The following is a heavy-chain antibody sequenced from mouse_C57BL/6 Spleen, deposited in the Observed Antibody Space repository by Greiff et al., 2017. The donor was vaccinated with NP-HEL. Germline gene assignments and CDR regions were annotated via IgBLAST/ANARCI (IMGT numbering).Heavy chain of an antibody. CDR2: IDPSGGCT. V-gene: IGHV1-50*01. Sequence: VKLQESGAELVKPGASVKLSCKASGYTFTSYWMQWVKQRPGQGLEWIGEIDPSGGCTNYNQKFKGKATLTVDTSSSTAYMQLSSLTSEDSAVYDCARKSTAAQAAWFAYWGQGTLVTVSA. CDR1: GYTFTSYW. J-gene: IGHJ3*01. CDR3: ARKSTAAQAAWFAY. D-gene: IGHD3-2*02.